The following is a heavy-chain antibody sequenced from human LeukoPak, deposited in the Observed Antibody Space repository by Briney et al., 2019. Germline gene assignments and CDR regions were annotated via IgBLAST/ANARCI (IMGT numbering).Heavy chain of an antibody. CDR3: AKVSWSASDRHC. CDR2: ITGSDGSA. Sequence: GGSLRLSCAASGLTFNSYDLSWVRQAPGKGLDWVSGITGSDGSAFYADSVKGRFTISRDNSKNTLYLQMNSLRAEDTAVYYCAKVSWSASDRHCWGQGTLVTVSS. J-gene: IGHJ4*02. V-gene: IGHV3-23*01. D-gene: IGHD3-3*01. CDR1: GLTFNSYD.